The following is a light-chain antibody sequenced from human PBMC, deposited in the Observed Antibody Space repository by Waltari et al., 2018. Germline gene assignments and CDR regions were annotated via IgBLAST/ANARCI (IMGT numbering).Light chain of an antibody. CDR3: QHYTNTPWT. Sequence: EIVLTQSPGTVSLSPGERATLSCRASQSVSSSKLAWHQQRPGQAPRLRIYDASIRATCIPDRFSGSGSGTDFTLTISRLEPEDFAVYYCQHYTNTPWTFGQGTKVEIK. CDR1: QSVSSSK. CDR2: DAS. J-gene: IGKJ1*01. V-gene: IGKV3-20*01.